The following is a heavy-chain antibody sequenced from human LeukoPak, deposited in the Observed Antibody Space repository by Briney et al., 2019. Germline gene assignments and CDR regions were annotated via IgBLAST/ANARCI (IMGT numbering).Heavy chain of an antibody. D-gene: IGHD5-24*01. J-gene: IGHJ4*02. CDR1: GFTFDDYA. CDR2: ISWNSGSI. CDR3: AKGIGDGYNRVMGFDY. V-gene: IGHV3-9*03. Sequence: GGSLRLSCAASGFTFDDYAMHWVRQAPGKGLEWVSGISWNSGSIGYADSVKGRFTISRDNAKNSLYLQMNSLRAEDMALYYCAKGIGDGYNRVMGFDYWGQGTLVTVSS.